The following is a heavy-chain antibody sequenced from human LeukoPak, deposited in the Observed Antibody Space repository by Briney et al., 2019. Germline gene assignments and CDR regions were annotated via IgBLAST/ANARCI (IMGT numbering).Heavy chain of an antibody. Sequence: SETLSLTCTVSGGSISSSSYYWVWIRQSPGKGLEWIGTIYYSGSTYYNPSLKSRVTISVDTSNNQFSLKLRSVTAADTAVYYCARTPLYGDEDWGQGTLVTVSS. J-gene: IGHJ4*02. CDR1: GGSISSSSYY. CDR3: ARTPLYGDED. CDR2: IYYSGST. V-gene: IGHV4-39*01. D-gene: IGHD4-17*01.